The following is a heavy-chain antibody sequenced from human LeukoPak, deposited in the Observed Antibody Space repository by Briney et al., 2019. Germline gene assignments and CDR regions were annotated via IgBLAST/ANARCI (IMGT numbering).Heavy chain of an antibody. CDR1: GYSISSGYY. V-gene: IGHV4-38-2*01. Sequence: PSETLSLTCAVSGYSISSGYYWGWIRQPPGKGLEWIGNIYHSGSTYYNPSLKSRVTISIDTSKNQFSLKLSSVTAADTAVFYCARGLRDGYNFYPYYFDYWGQGALVTLSS. CDR3: ARGLRDGYNFYPYYFDY. CDR2: IYHSGST. D-gene: IGHD5-24*01. J-gene: IGHJ4*02.